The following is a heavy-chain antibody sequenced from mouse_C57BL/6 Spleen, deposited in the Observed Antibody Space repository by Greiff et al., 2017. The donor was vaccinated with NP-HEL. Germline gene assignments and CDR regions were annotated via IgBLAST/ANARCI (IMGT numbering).Heavy chain of an antibody. Sequence: EVQLQQSGPELVKPGASVKIPCKASGYTFTDYNMDWVKQSHGKSLEWIGDINPNNGGTIYNQKFKGKATLTVDKSSSTAYMELRSLTSEDTAVYYWARQLRLRRAMDYWGQGTSVTVSS. CDR1: GYTFTDYN. CDR3: ARQLRLRRAMDY. V-gene: IGHV1-18*01. J-gene: IGHJ4*01. CDR2: INPNNGGT. D-gene: IGHD3-2*02.